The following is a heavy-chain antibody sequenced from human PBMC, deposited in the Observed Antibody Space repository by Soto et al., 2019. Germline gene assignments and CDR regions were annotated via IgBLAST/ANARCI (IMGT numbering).Heavy chain of an antibody. CDR1: GITFSNYG. CDR2: IWYDGRVK. CDR3: VSGYGEFDN. J-gene: IGHJ4*02. D-gene: IGHD3-22*01. Sequence: QVHLVESGGGVVQPGRSLRLSCAASGITFSNYGTHWVRQAPGKGLEWVAVIWYDGRVKYYADSVKGRFTISRDNSKNTPYLQMISLTADDTAVYYCVSGYGEFDNWGQGNLVTVSS. V-gene: IGHV3-33*01.